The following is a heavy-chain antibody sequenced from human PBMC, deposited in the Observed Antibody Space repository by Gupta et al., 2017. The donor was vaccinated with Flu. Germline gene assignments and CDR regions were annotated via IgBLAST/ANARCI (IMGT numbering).Heavy chain of an antibody. D-gene: IGHD1-26*01. Sequence: QVLLQESGPRLVKSSATLSLPCTVSGDSIWGSSHYWGWIRQPPGRGLECIGNVYYTGGTYYPPSRKSRVTVSMATSNNPFSLTLTSVNAADTAVYYCARTGAEDYTPAWFDPRGPGTLVTVSS. J-gene: IGHJ5*02. CDR3: ARTGAEDYTPAWFDP. CDR2: VYYTGGT. V-gene: IGHV4-39*01. CDR1: GDSIWGSSHY.